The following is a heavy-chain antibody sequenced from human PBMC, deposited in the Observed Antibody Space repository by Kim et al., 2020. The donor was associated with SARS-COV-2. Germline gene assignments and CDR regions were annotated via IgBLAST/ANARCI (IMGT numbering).Heavy chain of an antibody. V-gene: IGHV3-30*04. Sequence: GGSLRLSCAASGFTFSSYAMHWVRQAPGKGLEWVAVISYDGSNKYYADSVKGRFTISRDNSKNTLYLQMNSLRAEDTAVYYCARDEDYDILTPTSKRGY. CDR1: GFTFSSYA. J-gene: IGHJ4*03. CDR3: ARDEDYDILTPTSKRGY. CDR2: ISYDGSNK. D-gene: IGHD3-9*01.